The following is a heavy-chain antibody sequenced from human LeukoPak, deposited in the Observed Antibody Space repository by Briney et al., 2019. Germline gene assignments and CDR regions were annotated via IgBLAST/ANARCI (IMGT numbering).Heavy chain of an antibody. CDR3: SIVVVAATRPFDY. Sequence: ASVTISCKASGYSFTSFEINWVRQAPGQGLEWMGWMNPKSDNTGCAQKFQGRVTMTRNTSISTAYMELSSLRSEDTAVYYCSIVVVAATRPFDYWGQGTLVTVSS. CDR2: MNPKSDNT. J-gene: IGHJ4*02. V-gene: IGHV1-8*01. D-gene: IGHD2-15*01. CDR1: GYSFTSFE.